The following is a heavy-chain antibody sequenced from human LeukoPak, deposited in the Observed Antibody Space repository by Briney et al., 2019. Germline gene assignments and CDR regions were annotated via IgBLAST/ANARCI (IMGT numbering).Heavy chain of an antibody. CDR1: GYTFTSYG. CDR3: VLYYYEPDAFYI. D-gene: IGHD3-22*01. J-gene: IGHJ3*02. Sequence: ASVKVSCKASGYTFTSYGISWVRQAPGQGLEWRGWISAYNGNTNYAQKLQGRVTMTTDTSTSTAYMELRSLRSDDTAVYYCVLYYYEPDAFYIWGQGTMVTVSS. V-gene: IGHV1-18*01. CDR2: ISAYNGNT.